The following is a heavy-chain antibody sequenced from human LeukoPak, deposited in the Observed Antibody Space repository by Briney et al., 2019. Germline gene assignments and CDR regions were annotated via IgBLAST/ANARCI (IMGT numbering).Heavy chain of an antibody. D-gene: IGHD4-17*01. CDR2: IYSGGST. V-gene: IGHV3-66*01. CDR3: ARDPNGDHAMDV. CDR1: GFTVSSNY. Sequence: PGGSLRLSCAVSGFTVSSNYMSWVRQAPGKGLEWVSVIYSGGSTYYADSVKGRFTISRDNFKNTLYLQMNSLRADDTAVYYCARDPNGDHAMDVWGQGTTVTVSS. J-gene: IGHJ6*02.